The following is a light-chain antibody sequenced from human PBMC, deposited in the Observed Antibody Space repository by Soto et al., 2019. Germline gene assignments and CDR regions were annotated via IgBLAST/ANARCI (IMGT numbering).Light chain of an antibody. CDR3: QQYMSYS. J-gene: IGKJ1*01. CDR1: QSISNW. Sequence: IPVTQAPSTPPPCIGHRVTTNYRASQSISNWLAWYQQKPGTAPKLLIYHASTLESGVPSRFSGSGSGTEFTLTISSMEPDDFANYYCQQYMSYSFGQGTKVDIK. V-gene: IGKV1-5*01. CDR2: HAS.